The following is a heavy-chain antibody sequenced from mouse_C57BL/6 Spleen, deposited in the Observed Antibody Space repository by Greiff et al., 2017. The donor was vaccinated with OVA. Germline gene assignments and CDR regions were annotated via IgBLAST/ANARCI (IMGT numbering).Heavy chain of an antibody. CDR2: IHPNSGST. CDR1: GYTFTSYW. V-gene: IGHV1-64*01. J-gene: IGHJ2*01. Sequence: VQLQQSGAELVKPGASVKLSCKASGYTFTSYWMHWVKQRPGQGLAWIGMIHPNSGSTNYNEKFKSKATLTVDKSSSTAYMQLSSLTSEDSAVYYCARPDYYGSSYYFDYWGQGTTLTVSS. D-gene: IGHD1-1*01. CDR3: ARPDYYGSSYYFDY.